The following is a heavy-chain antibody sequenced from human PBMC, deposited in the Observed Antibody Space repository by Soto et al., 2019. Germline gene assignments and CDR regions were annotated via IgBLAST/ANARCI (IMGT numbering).Heavy chain of an antibody. CDR1: GGSISSYY. V-gene: IGHV4-59*01. CDR3: ARMDTAMVTDY. CDR2: IYYGGST. Sequence: QVQLQESGPGLVKPSETLSLTCTVSGGSISSYYWSWIRQPPGKGLEWIGYIYYGGSTNYNPSLKSRVTISVDTSKNQFSLKLSSVTAADTAVYYCARMDTAMVTDYWGQGTLVTVSS. D-gene: IGHD5-18*01. J-gene: IGHJ4*02.